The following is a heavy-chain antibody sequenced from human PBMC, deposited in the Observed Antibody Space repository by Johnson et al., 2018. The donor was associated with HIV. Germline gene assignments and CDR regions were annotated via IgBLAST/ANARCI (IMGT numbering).Heavy chain of an antibody. CDR2: ISYDGIYK. Sequence: QVQLVESGGGVVQPGGSLRLSCVASGFAFNRYAIHWVRQAPNKGLEWVAVISYDGIYKYYGDSVKGRFTISRDNAKKSLYLEMNSLRAGDTAVYYCARGGRGHDAFDIWGQGTMVTVSS. J-gene: IGHJ3*02. CDR3: ARGGRGHDAFDI. V-gene: IGHV3-33*05. CDR1: GFAFNRYA.